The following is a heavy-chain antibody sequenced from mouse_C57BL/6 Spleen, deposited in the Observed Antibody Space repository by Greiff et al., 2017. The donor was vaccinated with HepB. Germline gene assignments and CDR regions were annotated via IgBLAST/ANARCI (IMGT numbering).Heavy chain of an antibody. J-gene: IGHJ4*01. CDR2: INPSTGGT. CDR3: ARGGALYDYDEGYAMDY. Sequence: VQLKQSGPELVKPGASVKISCKASGYSFTGYYMNWVKQSPEKSLEWIGEINPSTGGTTYNQKFKAKATLTVDKSSSTAYMQLKSLTSEDSAVYYCARGGALYDYDEGYAMDYWGQGTSVTVSS. CDR1: GYSFTGYY. D-gene: IGHD2-4*01. V-gene: IGHV1-42*01.